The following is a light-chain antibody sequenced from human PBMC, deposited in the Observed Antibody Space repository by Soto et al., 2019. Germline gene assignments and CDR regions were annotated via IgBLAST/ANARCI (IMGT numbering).Light chain of an antibody. V-gene: IGKV3-20*01. CDR2: GAS. J-gene: IGKJ1*01. CDR1: QSVSSNY. CDR3: QQYGSSPPWT. Sequence: EIVLTQSPGTLSLSPGERATLSCRASQSVSSNYLAWYQQKPGQAPRLLIYGASRGAAGIPDRFSGSGSGTDFTLTISRLEPEDFAVYYCQQYGSSPPWTFGQGTKVEIK.